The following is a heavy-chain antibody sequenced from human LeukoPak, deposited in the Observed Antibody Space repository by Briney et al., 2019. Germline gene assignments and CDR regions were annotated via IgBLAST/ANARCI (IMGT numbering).Heavy chain of an antibody. CDR3: AKDRVTTAYYFDY. CDR2: ISYDGNNK. J-gene: IGHJ4*02. D-gene: IGHD4-17*01. V-gene: IGHV3-30-3*01. Sequence: GGSLRLSCAASGFTFSTYAMHWVRQAPGKGLESVAVISYDGNNKYYADSVRGRFTISRDYSKNTLYLQMNSLRAEDTAVYYCAKDRVTTAYYFDYWGQGTLVTVSS. CDR1: GFTFSTYA.